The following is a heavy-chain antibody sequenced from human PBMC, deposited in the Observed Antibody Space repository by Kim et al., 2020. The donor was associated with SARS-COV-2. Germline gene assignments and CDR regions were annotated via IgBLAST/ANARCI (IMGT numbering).Heavy chain of an antibody. CDR1: GYTFTDYY. CDR2: IDPNSGGT. CDR3: AIYNLNEEVFDY. J-gene: IGHJ4*02. D-gene: IGHD1-1*01. V-gene: IGHV1-2*06. Sequence: ASVKVSCKTSGYTFTDYYMHWVRQAPGQGLEWVGRIDPNSGGTNSAQKFQGRVTITRDTSISTAYMELSRLRSDDTAVYYCAIYNLNEEVFDYWGQGTLV.